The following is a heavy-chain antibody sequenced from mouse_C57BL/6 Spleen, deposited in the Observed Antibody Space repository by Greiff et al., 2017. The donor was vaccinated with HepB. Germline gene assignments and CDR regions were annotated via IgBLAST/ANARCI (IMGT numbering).Heavy chain of an antibody. CDR2: ISYSGST. Sequence: EVPLVESGPGLAKPSQTLSLTCSVTGYSITSDYWNWIRKFPGNKLEYMGYISYSGSTYYNPSIKSRISITRDTSKNQYSQQLNSVTTEDTATYYPRYIWAMDYWGQGTSVTVSS. CDR3: RYIWAMDY. CDR1: GYSITSDY. V-gene: IGHV3-8*01. D-gene: IGHD1-1*01. J-gene: IGHJ4*01.